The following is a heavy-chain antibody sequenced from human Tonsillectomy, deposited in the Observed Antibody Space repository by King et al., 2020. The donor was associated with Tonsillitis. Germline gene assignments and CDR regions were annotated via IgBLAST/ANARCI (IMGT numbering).Heavy chain of an antibody. CDR3: ARESSSSPPFYYYYMDV. CDR1: GGSISSYY. Sequence: LQLQESGPGLVKPSETLSLTCTVSGGSISSYYWSWIRQPPGKGLEWIGYIYYSGSATYNPSLKSRVTISVDTSKNQFSLKLSSVTAADTAVYYCARESSSSPPFYYYYMDVWGKGTTVTVSS. D-gene: IGHD6-6*01. V-gene: IGHV4-59*01. CDR2: IYYSGSA. J-gene: IGHJ6*03.